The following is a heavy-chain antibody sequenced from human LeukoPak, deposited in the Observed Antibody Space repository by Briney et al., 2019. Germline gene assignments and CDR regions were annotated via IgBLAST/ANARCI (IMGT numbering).Heavy chain of an antibody. CDR1: GYTFTSYD. J-gene: IGHJ6*02. D-gene: IGHD3-9*01. V-gene: IGHV1-8*01. CDR2: MNPNSGNT. Sequence: GASVKVSCKASGYTFTSYDINWVRQATGQGLEWMGWMNPNSGNTGYAQKFQGRVTMTRNTSISTAYMELSSLRSEDTAVYYCARGDARYFDWSPYYGMDVWGQGTTVTASS. CDR3: ARGDARYFDWSPYYGMDV.